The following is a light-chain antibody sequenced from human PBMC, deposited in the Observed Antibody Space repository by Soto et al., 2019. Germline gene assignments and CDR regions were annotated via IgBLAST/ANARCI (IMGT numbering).Light chain of an antibody. CDR2: HTS. V-gene: IGKV3-11*01. CDR1: QSVSSY. Sequence: EIVLTQSPATLSLSPGERATLSCRASQSVSSYSARYQQKPGQAHRLLIYHTSNRATGIPARFSGSGSGTDFTPTISSLEPEDFAVYYCHQRSIWLTFGGGTKVEIK. CDR3: HQRSIWLT. J-gene: IGKJ4*01.